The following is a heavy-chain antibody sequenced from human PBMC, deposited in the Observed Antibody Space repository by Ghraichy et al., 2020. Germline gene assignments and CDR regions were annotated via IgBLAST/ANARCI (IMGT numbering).Heavy chain of an antibody. V-gene: IGHV3-23*01. Sequence: GGSLRLSCAASGFSFSNYAMGWVRQAPGKALEWVSSICGSDAGTYYADSVKGRFTISRDNSKNMLYLEMNSLRAEDTAVYHCAKGQGDSCYSNTDSWGQGALVTVSS. D-gene: IGHD2-15*01. CDR1: GFSFSNYA. CDR3: AKGQGDSCYSNTDS. J-gene: IGHJ4*02. CDR2: ICGSDAGT.